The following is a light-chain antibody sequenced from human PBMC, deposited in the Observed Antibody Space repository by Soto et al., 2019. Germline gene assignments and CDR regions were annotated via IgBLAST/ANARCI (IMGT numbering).Light chain of an antibody. CDR2: GES. V-gene: IGKV3-15*01. J-gene: IGKJ5*01. CDR1: QSISSN. Sequence: ELVMTQSPATLSVSPGDSATLSCRASQSISSNLAWYQQKPGQAPRILIYGESTRATGIPDRFSGSGSGTELTLTISRLQSEDFAVYYCQQYNNWPPPFGQGTRLEIK. CDR3: QQYNNWPPP.